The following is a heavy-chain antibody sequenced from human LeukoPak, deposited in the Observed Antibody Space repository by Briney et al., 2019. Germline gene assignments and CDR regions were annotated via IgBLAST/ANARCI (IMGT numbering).Heavy chain of an antibody. D-gene: IGHD6-13*01. CDR1: GGTFSSYA. V-gene: IGHV1-69*05. Sequence: GASVKVSCKASGGTFSSYAISWVRQAPGQGLEWMGGIIPIFGTANYAQKFQGRVTITTDESTSTACMELSSLRSEDTAVYYCAISPYSSRRNWFDPWGQGTLVTVSS. CDR2: IIPIFGTA. J-gene: IGHJ5*02. CDR3: AISPYSSRRNWFDP.